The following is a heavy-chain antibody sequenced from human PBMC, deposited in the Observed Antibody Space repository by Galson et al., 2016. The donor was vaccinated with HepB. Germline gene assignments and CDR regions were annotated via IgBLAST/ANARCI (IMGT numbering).Heavy chain of an antibody. CDR1: GFTFSSYG. V-gene: IGHV3-33*06. CDR2: IWYDGSDK. Sequence: SLRLSCAASGFTFSSYGMHWVRQAPGKGLEWVAVIWYDGSDKYYADSVKGRFTISRDNSKNTLYLQMNSLRAEDTAVYYCAKDKGSFRNYYGSGSYYNAFDYWGQGNLVTVSS. D-gene: IGHD3-10*01. J-gene: IGHJ4*02. CDR3: AKDKGSFRNYYGSGSYYNAFDY.